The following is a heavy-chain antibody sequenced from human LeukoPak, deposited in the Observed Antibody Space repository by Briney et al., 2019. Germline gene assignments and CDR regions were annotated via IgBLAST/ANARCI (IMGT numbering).Heavy chain of an antibody. Sequence: ASVKVSCKASGGTFSSYAISWVRQAPGQGLEWMGGIIPIFGTANYAQKFQGRVTITADESTSTAYMELSSLRSEDTAVYYCATSRLGDIVVVPAAHVAFDIWGQGTMVTVSS. V-gene: IGHV1-69*01. J-gene: IGHJ3*02. D-gene: IGHD2-2*01. CDR1: GGTFSSYA. CDR3: ATSRLGDIVVVPAAHVAFDI. CDR2: IIPIFGTA.